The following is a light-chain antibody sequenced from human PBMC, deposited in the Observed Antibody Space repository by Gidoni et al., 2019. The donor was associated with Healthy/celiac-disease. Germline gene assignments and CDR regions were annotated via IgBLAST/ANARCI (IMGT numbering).Light chain of an antibody. CDR2: EVS. V-gene: IGLV2-8*01. CDR3: SSYAGSNNFVV. Sequence: QSALTQTPSASGSPGQSVTISCTGTSSDVGGYNYVSWYQQHPGKAPTLMIYEVSKRPAGVPDRFSGSKSGNTASLTVSGLQAEDEADYYCSSYAGSNNFVVFGGGTKLTVL. CDR1: SSDVGGYNY. J-gene: IGLJ2*01.